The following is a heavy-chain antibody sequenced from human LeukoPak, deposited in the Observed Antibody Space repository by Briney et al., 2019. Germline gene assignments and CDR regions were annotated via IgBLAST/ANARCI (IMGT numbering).Heavy chain of an antibody. V-gene: IGHV4-4*09. D-gene: IGHD1-1*01. CDR1: RGSISTYY. CDR2: ISTGGST. J-gene: IGHJ4*02. Sequence: PSETLSLTCTISRGSISTYYWSWIRQPPGKGLEWIGYISTGGSTNHNPSLESRVTISVDTSKNQFSLNLSSVTAADTAVYYCARRRTTGTTGYFDYWGQGTLVTVSS. CDR3: ARRRTTGTTGYFDY.